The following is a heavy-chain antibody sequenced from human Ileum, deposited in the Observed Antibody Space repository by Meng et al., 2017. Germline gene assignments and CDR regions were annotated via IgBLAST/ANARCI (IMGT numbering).Heavy chain of an antibody. Sequence: GGSLRLSCAVSGFTFRTYAMSWARQAPGQGLEWVSAISGSAGTTYYADSVKGRFTISRDNSKNTLSLQMSSLRADDTAIYYCVKESMVGATPFVDYWGQGTLVTVSS. CDR3: VKESMVGATPFVDY. V-gene: IGHV3-23*01. CDR1: GFTFRTYA. J-gene: IGHJ4*02. D-gene: IGHD1-26*01. CDR2: ISGSAGTT.